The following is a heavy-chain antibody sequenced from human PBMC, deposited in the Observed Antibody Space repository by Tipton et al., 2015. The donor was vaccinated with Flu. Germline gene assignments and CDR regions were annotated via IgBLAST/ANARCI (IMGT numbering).Heavy chain of an antibody. J-gene: IGHJ6*02. CDR1: GFTFSSYD. CDR3: ARGPLPDSNWYNGMDV. V-gene: IGHV3-13*01. CDR2: IASAGDT. D-gene: IGHD6-13*01. Sequence: GSLRLSCAASGFTFSSYDMHWVRQATGKGLEWVSAIASAGDTYYLDSVKGRFTISRDNAKNSLYLQMNSLRVADTAVYYCARGPLPDSNWYNGMDVWGQGTTVTVSS.